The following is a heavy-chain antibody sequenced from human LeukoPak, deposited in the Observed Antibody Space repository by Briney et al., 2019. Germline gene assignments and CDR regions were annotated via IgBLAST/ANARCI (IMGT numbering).Heavy chain of an antibody. V-gene: IGHV3-21*01. J-gene: IGHJ6*02. CDR3: AREGSYITMVRGAGTGSGMDV. CDR1: GFTFSSYS. D-gene: IGHD3-10*01. CDR2: ISSSSSYI. Sequence: GGSLRLSCAASGFTFSSYSMNWVRQAPGKGLEWVSSISSSSSYIYYADSVKGRFTISRDNAKNSLYLQMNSLRAEDTAVYYCAREGSYITMVRGAGTGSGMDVWGQGTTVTVSS.